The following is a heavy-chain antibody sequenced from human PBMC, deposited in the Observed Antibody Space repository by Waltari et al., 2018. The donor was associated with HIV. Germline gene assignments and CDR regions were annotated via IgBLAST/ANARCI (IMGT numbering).Heavy chain of an antibody. D-gene: IGHD3-9*01. V-gene: IGHV1-3*01. CDR3: ARTYDVLTGFGWFDP. J-gene: IGHJ5*02. CDR1: GYTFSRYG. CDR2: INAGNGDT. Sequence: QVQVVQSGAEVKKPGASVKISCKASGYTFSRYGMDWVRQAPGQRLEWMGRINAGNGDTKYSQKFQGRVTISRETSANTAYMELSSLRSEDTAVYYCARTYDVLTGFGWFDPWGQGTLVTVSS.